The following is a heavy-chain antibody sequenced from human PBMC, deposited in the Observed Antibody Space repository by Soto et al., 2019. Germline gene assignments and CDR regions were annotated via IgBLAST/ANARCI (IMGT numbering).Heavy chain of an antibody. V-gene: IGHV1-2*02. J-gene: IGHJ6*02. CDR3: ARVSMVRPDDGMDV. D-gene: IGHD3-10*01. CDR2: INPNSGGT. Sequence: ASVKVSCKASGYTFTGYYMHWVRQAPGQGLEWMGWINPNSGGTNYEQKFQGRVTMTRDTSTSTVYMELSSLRSEDTAVYYCARVSMVRPDDGMDVWGQGTTVTVSS. CDR1: GYTFTGYY.